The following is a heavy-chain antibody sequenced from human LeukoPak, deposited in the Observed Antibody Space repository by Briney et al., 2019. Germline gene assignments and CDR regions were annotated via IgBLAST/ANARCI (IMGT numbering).Heavy chain of an antibody. D-gene: IGHD4-17*01. CDR1: GYTFTSYA. V-gene: IGHV1-18*01. J-gene: IGHJ4*02. CDR3: ARAGSLGYGDLYDY. Sequence: ASVKVSCKASGYTFTSYAMHWVRQAPGQGLEWMGWISAYNGNTNYAQKLQGRVTMTTDTSTSTAYMELRSLRSDDTAVYYCARAGSLGYGDLYDYWGQGTLVTVSS. CDR2: ISAYNGNT.